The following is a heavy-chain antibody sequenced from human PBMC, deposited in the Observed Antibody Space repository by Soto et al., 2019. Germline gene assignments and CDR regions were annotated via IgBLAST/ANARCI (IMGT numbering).Heavy chain of an antibody. J-gene: IGHJ5*02. CDR3: ARPYSNYVGWFDP. CDR1: GFTFSDYD. CDR2: ISSSGSTM. D-gene: IGHD4-4*01. Sequence: QVQLVESGGGLVKPGGSLRLSCAASGFTFSDYDMSWIRQAPGKGLEWVSYISSSGSTMYYADSLKGRFTISRDNAKNSLYLQMNSRRAEDTAVYYCARPYSNYVGWFDPWGQGTLVTVSS. V-gene: IGHV3-11*01.